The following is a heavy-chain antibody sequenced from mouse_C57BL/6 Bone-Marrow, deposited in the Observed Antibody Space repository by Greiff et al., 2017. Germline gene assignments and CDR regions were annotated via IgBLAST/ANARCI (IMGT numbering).Heavy chain of an antibody. D-gene: IGHD2-10*02. CDR1: GFTFSSYG. J-gene: IGHJ3*01. Sequence: VQLQQSGGDLVKPGGSLKLSCAASGFTFSSYGMSWVRQTPDKRLEWVATISSGGSYTYYPDSVKGRFTISRDNAKNTLCLQMSSLKSEDTAMYYCARLLGWFAYWGRGTLVTVSA. CDR3: ARLLGWFAY. V-gene: IGHV5-6*01. CDR2: ISSGGSYT.